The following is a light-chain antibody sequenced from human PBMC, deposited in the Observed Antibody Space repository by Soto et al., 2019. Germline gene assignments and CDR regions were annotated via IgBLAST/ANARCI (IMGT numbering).Light chain of an antibody. J-gene: IGLJ3*02. CDR2: DVS. Sequence: QSALTQSPSASGSPGQSVTISCTGTSSDVGNYKYVSWYQQHPGKAPKLMIYDVSKRPSGVPDRFSGSKSGNTASLTVSGLQDDDEADYYCSSYAGSNTWVFGGGTKVTVL. CDR1: SSDVGNYKY. V-gene: IGLV2-8*01. CDR3: SSYAGSNTWV.